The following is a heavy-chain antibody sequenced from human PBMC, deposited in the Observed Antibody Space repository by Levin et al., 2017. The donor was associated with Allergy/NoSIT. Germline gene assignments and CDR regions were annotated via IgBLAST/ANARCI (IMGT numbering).Heavy chain of an antibody. J-gene: IGHJ4*02. Sequence: PSETLSLTCAVYGGSFSGYYWSWIRQPPGKGLEWIGEINHSGSTNYNPSLKSRVTISVDTSKNQFSLKLSSVTAADTAVYYCARVELRYFDWLTRGPIDYWGQGTLVTVSS. D-gene: IGHD3-9*01. CDR1: GGSFSGYY. CDR3: ARVELRYFDWLTRGPIDY. V-gene: IGHV4-34*01. CDR2: INHSGST.